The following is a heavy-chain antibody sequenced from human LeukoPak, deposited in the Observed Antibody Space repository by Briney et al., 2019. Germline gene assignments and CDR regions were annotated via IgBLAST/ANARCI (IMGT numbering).Heavy chain of an antibody. CDR2: IYTSGST. D-gene: IGHD4-17*01. Sequence: SETLSLTCTVSGGSTSSFYWSWIRQPAGKGLEWIGRIYTSGSTNYNPSLKSRVTISVDKSKNQFSLKLSSVTAADTAVYYCASDYGDWGQGTLVTVSS. V-gene: IGHV4-4*07. CDR3: ASDYGD. J-gene: IGHJ4*02. CDR1: GGSTSSFY.